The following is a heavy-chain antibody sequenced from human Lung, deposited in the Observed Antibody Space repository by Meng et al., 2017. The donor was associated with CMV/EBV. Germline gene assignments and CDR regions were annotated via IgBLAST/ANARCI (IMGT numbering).Heavy chain of an antibody. CDR1: GFTFSNHA. J-gene: IGHJ4*02. CDR2: ISNTGSND. Sequence: SXKISXGASGFTFSNHAMHWVRQAPGKGLEWVAVISNTGSNDYYADSVMGRFTISRDKSKSTLYLQMNSLRPEDTAVYYCARDRSPLYDTSGRGVDSWGQGXLVTVSS. V-gene: IGHV3-30*04. D-gene: IGHD3-22*01. CDR3: ARDRSPLYDTSGRGVDS.